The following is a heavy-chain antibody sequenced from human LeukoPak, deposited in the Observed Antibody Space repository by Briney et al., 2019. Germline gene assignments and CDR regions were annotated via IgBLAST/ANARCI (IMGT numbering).Heavy chain of an antibody. Sequence: GASVKVSCKASGYTFTNYGLIWVRQAPGQGLEWMGWISTDNGNTNSVQKLQGRVTLTTDTSTTTAYMELRSLRSDDTAVYYCARVKVGSGSYYGGFDPWGQGTLVTVSS. V-gene: IGHV1-18*01. CDR1: GYTFTNYG. D-gene: IGHD1-26*01. J-gene: IGHJ5*02. CDR3: ARVKVGSGSYYGGFDP. CDR2: ISTDNGNT.